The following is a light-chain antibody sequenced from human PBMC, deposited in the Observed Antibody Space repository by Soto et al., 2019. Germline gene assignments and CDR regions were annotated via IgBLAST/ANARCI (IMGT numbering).Light chain of an antibody. CDR2: GTN. CDR1: SSNIGINT. J-gene: IGLJ3*02. V-gene: IGLV1-44*01. Sequence: QSVLTQRPSASGTPGQRVTISCSGSSSNIGINTVNWYQQLPGTAPKLLIYGTNQRPSGVPDRFSGSKSGTSGSLAISGLQSEDEADYYCAAWDDGLNGWVFGGGTKVTVL. CDR3: AAWDDGLNGWV.